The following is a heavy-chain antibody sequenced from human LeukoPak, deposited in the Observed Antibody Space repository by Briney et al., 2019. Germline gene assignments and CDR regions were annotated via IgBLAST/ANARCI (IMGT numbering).Heavy chain of an antibody. Sequence: AEPLSLTCAVYGGSFRGYYWSWIRKPPGKGLEWIGEINHSGSTNYNPSLKSRVTISVDTSKNQFSLKLSSVTAADTAVYYCARGRSVAYYDFWSGFYFDYWGQGTLVTVSS. CDR3: ARGRSVAYYDFWSGFYFDY. CDR1: GGSFRGYY. CDR2: INHSGST. D-gene: IGHD3-3*01. V-gene: IGHV4-34*01. J-gene: IGHJ4*02.